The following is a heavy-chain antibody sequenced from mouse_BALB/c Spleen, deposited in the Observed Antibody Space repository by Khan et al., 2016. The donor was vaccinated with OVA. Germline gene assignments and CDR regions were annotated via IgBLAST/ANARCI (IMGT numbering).Heavy chain of an antibody. V-gene: IGHV1S137*01. Sequence: QVQLQQSGPELVRPGVSVKISCKGSGYTFTDYAMHWVKQSHAKSLEWIGLISIYSGNTNYKQKFKGKATMTVDKSSSTAYMELARLTSEDSAIYYCTRPAYDGYYDYWGQGTTLTVSS. CDR3: TRPAYDGYYDY. J-gene: IGHJ2*01. D-gene: IGHD2-3*01. CDR1: GYTFTDYA. CDR2: ISIYSGNT.